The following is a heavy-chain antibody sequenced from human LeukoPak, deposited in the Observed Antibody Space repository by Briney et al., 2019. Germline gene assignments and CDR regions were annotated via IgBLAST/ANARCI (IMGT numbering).Heavy chain of an antibody. CDR3: ACGGSATNGLD. D-gene: IGHD4-23*01. V-gene: IGHV3-7*01. J-gene: IGHJ4*02. CDR2: MNHDGRVQ. Sequence: GGCLRLSRAASVYTFSRYWLGGVRHAPGRGLVWVANMNHDGRVQHYADALKGRFPISRDNARNTLNLQMNSLGVEDTAVYYFACGGSATNGLDWGQGTLVTVSS. CDR1: VYTFSRYW.